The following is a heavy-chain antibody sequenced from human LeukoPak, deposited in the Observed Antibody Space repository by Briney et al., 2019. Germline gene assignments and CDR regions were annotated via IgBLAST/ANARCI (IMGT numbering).Heavy chain of an antibody. CDR2: ISGSGDST. J-gene: IGHJ4*02. V-gene: IGHV3-23*01. D-gene: IGHD5-12*01. Sequence: PGGSLRLSCAASGFTFSTYAMTWVPQAPGRGLEWVSSISGSGDSTYYTGSVKGRFTISRDNSRRTLYLQMNNLRAEDTAVYYCARWLRRPIDYWGQGTLVTVSS. CDR1: GFTFSTYA. CDR3: ARWLRRPIDY.